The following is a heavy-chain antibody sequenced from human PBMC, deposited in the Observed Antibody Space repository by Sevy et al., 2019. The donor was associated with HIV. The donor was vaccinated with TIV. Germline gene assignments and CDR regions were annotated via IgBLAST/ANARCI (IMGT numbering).Heavy chain of an antibody. J-gene: IGHJ4*02. V-gene: IGHV1-2*02. D-gene: IGHD6-13*01. CDR1: GYTFTGNY. CDR3: ARDKFSGFRSSWCFDC. CDR2: INPNSGAT. Sequence: ASVKVSCKASGYTFTGNYIHWVRQAPGQGLEWMGWINPNSGATNYAQKFRGRVTMTRDTSISTAYMEINSLTSGETALYSYARDKFSGFRSSWCFDCWGQGTLVTVSS.